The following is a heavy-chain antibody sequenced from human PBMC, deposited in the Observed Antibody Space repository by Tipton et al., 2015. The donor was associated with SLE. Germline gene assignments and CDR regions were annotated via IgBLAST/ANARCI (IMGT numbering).Heavy chain of an antibody. CDR2: IHQSGNT. V-gene: IGHV4-38-2*01. Sequence: TLSLTCAVSSYSISSGHYWGWIRQPPGKGLEWIGSIHQSGNTYFNPSLKSRVTMSMDTSKNQFSLNLNSVTTTDTAVYYCARTSDRALENWFDPWGQGTLVTVSS. CDR1: SYSISSGHY. D-gene: IGHD1-1*01. CDR3: ARTSDRALENWFDP. J-gene: IGHJ5*02.